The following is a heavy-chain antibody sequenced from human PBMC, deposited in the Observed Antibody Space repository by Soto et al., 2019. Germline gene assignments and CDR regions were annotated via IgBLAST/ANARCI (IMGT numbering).Heavy chain of an antibody. CDR3: AKDPYTRSWNGMDV. V-gene: IGHV3-43*01. D-gene: IGHD6-13*01. CDR2: ISWDGVST. CDR1: GFNFDEYT. Sequence: GGSLRLSCAASGFNFDEYTMHWVRQVPGKGLERVSLISWDGVSTFYADSVKGRLTISRDNNKNSLYLQMNSLTTEDTALYYCAKDPYTRSWNGMDVWGQGTTVTVSS. J-gene: IGHJ6*02.